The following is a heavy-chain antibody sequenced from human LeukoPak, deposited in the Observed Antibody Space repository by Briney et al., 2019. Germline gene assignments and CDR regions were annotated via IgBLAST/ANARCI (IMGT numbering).Heavy chain of an antibody. CDR2: ISSTGGTT. D-gene: IGHD2-15*01. V-gene: IGHV3-23*01. CDR1: GFTLSSYA. J-gene: IGHJ6*03. Sequence: GGSLRLSCAASGFTLSSYAMSWVRQGPGKGLEWVSSISSTGGTTYYADSVKGRFTISRDNSKNTLYLQMNSLRAEDTAIYYCAKNGDRGAYCTGGTCYPYFYYYMDFWGKGTTVTVSS. CDR3: AKNGDRGAYCTGGTCYPYFYYYMDF.